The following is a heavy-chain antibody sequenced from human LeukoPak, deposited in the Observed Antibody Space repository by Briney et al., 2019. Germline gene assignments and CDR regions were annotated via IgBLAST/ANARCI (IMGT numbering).Heavy chain of an antibody. V-gene: IGHV3-23*01. Sequence: GGSLRLSCAASGFTFSSYAMSWVRQAPGKGLEWVSAISSSGGNTYYADSVKGRFTISRDNSKNTLYLQMNSLRAEDTAVYYCAKGRSDYDDHGYSFDYWGQGALVTVSS. D-gene: IGHD4-17*01. CDR1: GFTFSSYA. J-gene: IGHJ4*02. CDR2: ISSSGGNT. CDR3: AKGRSDYDDHGYSFDY.